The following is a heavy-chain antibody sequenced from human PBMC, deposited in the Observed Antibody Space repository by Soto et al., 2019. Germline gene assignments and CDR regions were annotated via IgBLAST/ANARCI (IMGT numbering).Heavy chain of an antibody. Sequence: GGSLRLSCAASGFTVSSNYMSWVRQAPGKGLEWVSVIYSGGSTYYADSVKGRFTISRDNSKNTLYLQMNSLRAEDTAVYYCARAPGSTPFIWFGELHENPKDLYMDVWGKGTTVTVSS. CDR3: ARAPGSTPFIWFGELHENPKDLYMDV. CDR2: IYSGGST. V-gene: IGHV3-66*01. D-gene: IGHD3-10*01. CDR1: GFTVSSNY. J-gene: IGHJ6*03.